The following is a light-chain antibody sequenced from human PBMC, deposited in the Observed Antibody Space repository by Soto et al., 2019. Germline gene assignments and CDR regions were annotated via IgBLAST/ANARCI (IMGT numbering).Light chain of an antibody. J-gene: IGLJ2*01. CDR1: SSDVGSYDR. V-gene: IGLV2-18*02. Sequence: QSALTQAPSVSGSPGQSVTISCTGTSSDVGSYDRVSWYQQPPGTAPKLMIYEVANRPSGVPDRFSGSKSGNTASLTISGLQAEDGADYYCSSYTTSSTWVFGGGTKLTVL. CDR3: SSYTTSSTWV. CDR2: EVA.